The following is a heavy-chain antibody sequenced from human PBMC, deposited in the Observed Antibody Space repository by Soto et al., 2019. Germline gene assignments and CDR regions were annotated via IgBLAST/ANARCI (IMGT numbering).Heavy chain of an antibody. Sequence: EVQLVESGGGLVQPGGSLRLSCVASGFTFSAYRMSWVRQAPGKGLEWVANIKQDGSEKKYVHSVKGRFTISRDNAKNSHYLQMNSLRAEDTAVYYCARGAVTFDYWGQGTLVTASS. CDR2: IKQDGSEK. V-gene: IGHV3-7*03. J-gene: IGHJ4*02. CDR3: ARGAVTFDY. D-gene: IGHD4-17*01. CDR1: GFTFSAYR.